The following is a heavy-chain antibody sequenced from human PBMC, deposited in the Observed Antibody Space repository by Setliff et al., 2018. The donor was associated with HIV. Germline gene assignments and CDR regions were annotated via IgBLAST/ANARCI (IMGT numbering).Heavy chain of an antibody. CDR3: AREHCSGGSCNGFDI. CDR1: GGSISTSY. D-gene: IGHD2-15*01. V-gene: IGHV4-4*09. J-gene: IGHJ3*02. CDR2: FYISGTT. Sequence: PSETLSLTCTVSGGSISTSYWNWIRQPPGKGLEWFAYFYISGTTNYNPSLKCRVTISLDTSRNQFSLKLGSVTAADTAMYYCAREHCSGGSCNGFDIWGQGTMFTVSS.